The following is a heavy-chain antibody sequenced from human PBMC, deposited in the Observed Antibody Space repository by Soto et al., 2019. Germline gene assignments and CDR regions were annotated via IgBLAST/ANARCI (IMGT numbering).Heavy chain of an antibody. D-gene: IGHD2-15*01. CDR3: ARDADPGGGGILYRPVLWFDP. CDR1: GGTFSSYG. J-gene: IGHJ5*02. CDR2: IIPIFGTA. Sequence: ASVKVSCKASGGTFSSYGISWVRQAPGQGLEWMGGIIPIFGTANYAQKFQGRVTITADKSTSTGYMELSSLRSEDTAVYYCARDADPGGGGILYRPVLWFDPWGQGRLVTVSS. V-gene: IGHV1-69*06.